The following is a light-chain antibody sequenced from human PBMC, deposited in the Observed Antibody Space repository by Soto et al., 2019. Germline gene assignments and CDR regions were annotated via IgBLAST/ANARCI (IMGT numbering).Light chain of an antibody. CDR1: QSVSSY. CDR2: DAS. V-gene: IGKV3-11*01. Sequence: IVLTRSPATLSLSPGERATLSCRASQSVSSYLACYQQKPGQAPRLLIYDASNRATGIPARFSGSGSGTDFTLTISSLEPEDFAVYYCQQRSNWPPRVTFGQGTRLEIK. CDR3: QQRSNWPPRVT. J-gene: IGKJ5*01.